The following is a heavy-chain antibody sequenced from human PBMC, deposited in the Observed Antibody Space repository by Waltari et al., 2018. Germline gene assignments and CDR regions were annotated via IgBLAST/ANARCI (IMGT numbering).Heavy chain of an antibody. CDR1: EYTLGGFS. D-gene: IGHD2-15*01. V-gene: IGHV1-24*01. CDR3: HLVGRDIVLAGATPSYYSYRDV. J-gene: IGHJ6*03. Sequence: HVQVVQSGADAVKPGASVKVSCKVSEYTLGGFSIHWVRQPPGKGLERIGRLCGEEGEPTSAPEFPGRLTLTEDTSTDNAYMLLSSLRSEDTAGYYCHLVGRDIVLAGATPSYYSYRDVWSRGTSATVAS. CDR2: LCGEEGEP.